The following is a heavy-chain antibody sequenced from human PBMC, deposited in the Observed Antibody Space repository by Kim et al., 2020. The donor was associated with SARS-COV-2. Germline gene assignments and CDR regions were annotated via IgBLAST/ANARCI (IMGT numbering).Heavy chain of an antibody. D-gene: IGHD6-19*01. V-gene: IGHV3-23*01. J-gene: IGHJ6*02. CDR3: AKVMEGYSSGWYRGDYGMDV. CDR2: ISGSGGST. Sequence: GGSLRLSCAASGFTFSRYAMSWVRQAPGKGLEWVSVISGSGGSTYYADSVKGRFTISRDKSKNTLYVQMNSLRAEDTDIYYCAKVMEGYSSGWYRGDYGMDVWGQGTTVTVSS. CDR1: GFTFSRYA.